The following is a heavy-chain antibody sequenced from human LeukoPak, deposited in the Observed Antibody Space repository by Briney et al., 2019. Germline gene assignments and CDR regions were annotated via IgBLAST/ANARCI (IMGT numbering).Heavy chain of an antibody. CDR2: ISSSGSTI. Sequence: GGSLRLSCAASGFTFSDYYMSWIRQAPGKGLEWVSYISSSGSTIYYADSVKGRFTISRDNAKNSLYLQMNSPRAEDTAVYYCARDSDHDYGDYVGHYYYGMDVWGQGTTVTVSS. CDR3: ARDSDHDYGDYVGHYYYGMDV. D-gene: IGHD4-17*01. V-gene: IGHV3-11*01. CDR1: GFTFSDYY. J-gene: IGHJ6*02.